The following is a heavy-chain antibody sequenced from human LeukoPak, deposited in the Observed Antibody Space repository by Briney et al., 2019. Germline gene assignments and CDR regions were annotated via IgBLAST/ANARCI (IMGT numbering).Heavy chain of an antibody. J-gene: IGHJ3*02. CDR2: IYHSGST. CDR3: ARGGDGYTKSAFDI. CDR1: GGSISSGGYS. D-gene: IGHD5-24*01. V-gene: IGHV4-30-2*01. Sequence: SQTLSLTCAVSGGSISSGGYSWSWVRQPPGKGLEWIVYIYHSGSTYYNPSLKSRVTISVYRSKNQFSLKLSSVTAADTAVYYCARGGDGYTKSAFDIWGQGTMVTVSS.